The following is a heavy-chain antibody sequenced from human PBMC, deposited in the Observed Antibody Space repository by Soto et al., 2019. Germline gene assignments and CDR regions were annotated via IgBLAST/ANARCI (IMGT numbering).Heavy chain of an antibody. J-gene: IGHJ5*02. CDR1: GVSISSYY. Sequence: PSETQSLTCPVSGVSISSYYWSWIRQPPGKGLEWIGYIYYSGSTNYNPSLKSRVTISVDTSKNQFSLKLSSVTAADTAVYYCARRYSSSWYRTGRFDPWGQGTLVTVSS. CDR3: ARRYSSSWYRTGRFDP. CDR2: IYYSGST. D-gene: IGHD6-13*01. V-gene: IGHV4-59*01.